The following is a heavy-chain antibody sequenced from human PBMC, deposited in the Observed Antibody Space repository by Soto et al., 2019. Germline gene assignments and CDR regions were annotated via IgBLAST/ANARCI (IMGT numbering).Heavy chain of an antibody. D-gene: IGHD1-1*01. CDR2: MYGSGST. Sequence: LRGSGPGLVEGLGALSLTRILSGWSNSYYYWSLNRAPGGKGLEWNGRMYGSGSTNYSPFLKSRVTMSVDTSKNQFSLKLNSVTAADTAVYYCARVLLERRHYFGMDVWGQGTTVIVSS. CDR1: GWSNSYYY. J-gene: IGHJ6*02. V-gene: IGHV4-4*07. CDR3: ARVLLERRHYFGMDV.